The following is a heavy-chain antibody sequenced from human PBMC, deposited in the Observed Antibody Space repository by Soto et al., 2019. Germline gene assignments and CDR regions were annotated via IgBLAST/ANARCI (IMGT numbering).Heavy chain of an antibody. Sequence: EVHLVESGGGLVKPGGSLRLSCAVSGSTFSSCTMNWFRQAPGKGLEWVSSISPSTSHIYYADSEKGRCTISRDNAKNSLFLQMNILRAEDTAVYYCSGCSGGACHQNYGMDVWGQGTTVTVSS. CDR1: GSTFSSCT. CDR3: SGCSGGACHQNYGMDV. CDR2: ISPSTSHI. J-gene: IGHJ6*02. D-gene: IGHD2-15*01. V-gene: IGHV3-21*01.